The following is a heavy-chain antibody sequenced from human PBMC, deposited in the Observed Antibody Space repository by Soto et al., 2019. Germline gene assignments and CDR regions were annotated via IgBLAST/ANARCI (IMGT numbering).Heavy chain of an antibody. CDR1: GFPFTTYG. CDR2: ISYDGSNK. Sequence: QVQLVESGGGVVQPGRSLRLSCAASGFPFTTYGMHWVREGPGKGLEWVAVISYDGSNKYYADSVKVRFTISIDNSKNTLYLQMNSLRPEDTALYYCVGGQYYFDYRGQGTLVTVSS. D-gene: IGHD3-10*01. V-gene: IGHV3-30*03. CDR3: VGGQYYFDY. J-gene: IGHJ4*02.